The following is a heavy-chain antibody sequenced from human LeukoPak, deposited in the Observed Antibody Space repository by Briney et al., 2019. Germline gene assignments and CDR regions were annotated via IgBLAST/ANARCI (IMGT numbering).Heavy chain of an antibody. CDR1: GFTFSSYG. D-gene: IGHD6-13*01. Sequence: GGSLRLSCAASGFTFSSYGMHWVRQAPGNGLEWVAFIRYDGSNKYYADSVKGRFTISRDNSKNTLSLQMNSVILEDTAVYYCERDRSSGYSSSWYFSYYYYYYYMDVWGKGTTVTVSS. J-gene: IGHJ6*03. CDR3: ERDRSSGYSSSWYFSYYYYYYYMDV. V-gene: IGHV3-30*02. CDR2: IRYDGSNK.